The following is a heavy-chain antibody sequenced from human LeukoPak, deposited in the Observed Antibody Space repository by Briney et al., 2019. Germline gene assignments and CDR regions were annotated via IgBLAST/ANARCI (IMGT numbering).Heavy chain of an antibody. J-gene: IGHJ5*02. CDR3: ASSVGGYNWFDP. Sequence: GGSLRLSCVASGFTFSSYWMHWVRQAPGKGLVWVSRIKSDGSNTNYADSVKGRFTISRDNAKNTLYLQMSSLRAEDTAVYYCASSVGGYNWFDPWGQGTLVTVSS. CDR2: IKSDGSNT. V-gene: IGHV3-74*01. CDR1: GFTFSSYW. D-gene: IGHD2-15*01.